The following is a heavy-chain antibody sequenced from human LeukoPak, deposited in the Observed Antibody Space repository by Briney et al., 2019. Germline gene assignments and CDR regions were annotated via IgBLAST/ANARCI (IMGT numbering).Heavy chain of an antibody. Sequence: GASVKVSCKTSGYTFTNYDINWVRQAPGQGLEWMGWISPYNGKTEFAQKFQGRVTMTTDTSTTTVYMELRSLRSDDTAVYYCARRDYYDSSGYYYHFDYWGQGTLVTVSS. CDR3: ARRDYYDSSGYYYHFDY. D-gene: IGHD3-22*01. CDR1: GYTFTNYD. J-gene: IGHJ4*02. CDR2: ISPYNGKT. V-gene: IGHV1-18*01.